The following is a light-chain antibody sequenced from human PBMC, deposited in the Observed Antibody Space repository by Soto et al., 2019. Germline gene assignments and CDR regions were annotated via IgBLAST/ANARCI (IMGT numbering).Light chain of an antibody. V-gene: IGKV1-33*01. Sequence: DILMNQSPSSLSVSVGDIVTITCQASHDITNFLNWYQQKTGKAPKLLIYDVSKLETGVPSRFSGSGSGTDFTLTISSLQPEDIAIYFCQQYDDLPITLGQGTRL. CDR2: DVS. CDR1: HDITNF. CDR3: QQYDDLPIT. J-gene: IGKJ5*01.